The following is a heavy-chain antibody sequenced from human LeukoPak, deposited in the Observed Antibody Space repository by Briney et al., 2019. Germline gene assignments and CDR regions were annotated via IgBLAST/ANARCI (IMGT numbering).Heavy chain of an antibody. CDR3: VNEVGTYHYGMDV. CDR2: ISSNGGST. Sequence: GGSLRLSCSASGFTFSSYAMHWVRQAPGKGLEYVSAISSNGGSTYYADSVKGRFTISRDNSKNTLYLQMSSLRAEDTAVYYCVNEVGTYHYGMDVWGQGTTVTVSS. CDR1: GFTFSSYA. D-gene: IGHD1-1*01. V-gene: IGHV3-64D*06. J-gene: IGHJ6*02.